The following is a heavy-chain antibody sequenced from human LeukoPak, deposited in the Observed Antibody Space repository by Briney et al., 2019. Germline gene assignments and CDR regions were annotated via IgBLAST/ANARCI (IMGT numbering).Heavy chain of an antibody. V-gene: IGHV3-66*01. Sequence: GGSLRLSCAASGFTFSSYAMNWVRQAPGKGLEWVSVIYSGGFTYYAESVKGRFTISRDNSENTLYLQMNNLRAEDTAVYYCARERYGMDVWGHGTTVTVSS. CDR1: GFTFSSYA. CDR2: IYSGGFT. J-gene: IGHJ6*02. CDR3: ARERYGMDV.